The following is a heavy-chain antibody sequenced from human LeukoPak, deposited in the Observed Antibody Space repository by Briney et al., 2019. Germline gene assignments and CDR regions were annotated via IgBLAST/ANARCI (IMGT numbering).Heavy chain of an antibody. Sequence: GRPLRLSCAASGFTFSSYGMHWVRQAPGKGLEWVAVIWYDGSNKYYADSVKGRFTVSRDNSGSTLYLQMNSLRAEDTAVYYCARDSYCIGANCHNGDFDYWGQGTLVTVSS. CDR3: ARDSYCIGANCHNGDFDY. D-gene: IGHD4/OR15-4a*01. V-gene: IGHV3-33*01. CDR1: GFTFSSYG. J-gene: IGHJ4*02. CDR2: IWYDGSNK.